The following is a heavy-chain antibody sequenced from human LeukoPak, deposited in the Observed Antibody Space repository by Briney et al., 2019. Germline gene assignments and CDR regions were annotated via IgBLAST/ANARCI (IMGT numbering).Heavy chain of an antibody. Sequence: ASVKVSCKASGYTFTGYYMHWVRQAPGQGLEWMGWINPNSGGTNYAQKFQGGVTMTRDTSISTAYMELSRLRSDDTAVYYCARDRHIVVVVAASNWFDPWGQGTLVTVSS. V-gene: IGHV1-2*02. J-gene: IGHJ5*02. CDR3: ARDRHIVVVVAASNWFDP. CDR1: GYTFTGYY. CDR2: INPNSGGT. D-gene: IGHD2-15*01.